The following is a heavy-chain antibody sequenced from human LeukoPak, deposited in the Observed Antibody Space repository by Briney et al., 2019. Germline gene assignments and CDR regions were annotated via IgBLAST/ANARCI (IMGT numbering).Heavy chain of an antibody. D-gene: IGHD3-10*01. CDR3: ARVGYYGSGNTYYMDV. V-gene: IGHV1-69*13. CDR1: GGTFSSYA. Sequence: SVKVSCKASGGTFSSYAISWVRQTPGQGLEWMGGIIPIFGTANYAQKFQGRVTITADESTSTAYMELSSLRSEDTAAYYCARVGYYGSGNTYYMDVWGKGTTVTVSS. CDR2: IIPIFGTA. J-gene: IGHJ6*03.